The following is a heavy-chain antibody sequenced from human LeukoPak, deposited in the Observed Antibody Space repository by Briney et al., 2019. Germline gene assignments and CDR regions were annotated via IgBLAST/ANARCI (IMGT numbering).Heavy chain of an antibody. J-gene: IGHJ5*02. CDR3: ARDHRYYYGSGTQEGWFDP. V-gene: IGHV4-59*01. CDR1: GGSISSYY. CDR2: IYYSGST. D-gene: IGHD3-10*01. Sequence: SETLSLTCTVSGGSISSYYWSWIRQPPGKGLEWIGYIYYSGSTNYNPSLKSRVTISVDTSKNQFSLKLSSVTAADRAVYYCARDHRYYYGSGTQEGWFDPWGQGTLVTVSS.